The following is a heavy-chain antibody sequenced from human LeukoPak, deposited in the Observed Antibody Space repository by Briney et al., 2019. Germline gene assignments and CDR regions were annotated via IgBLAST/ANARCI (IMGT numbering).Heavy chain of an antibody. J-gene: IGHJ4*02. Sequence: GGSLRLSCAASGFTFSSYEMNWVRQAPGKGLEWVSVIYSGGFTYYADSVKGRFSISRDNSKNALYLQMDSLRADDTAVYYCARGGRFGEFSSSLWGQGTLVTVSS. CDR2: IYSGGFT. D-gene: IGHD3-10*01. CDR1: GFTFSSYE. V-gene: IGHV3-66*01. CDR3: ARGGRFGEFSSSL.